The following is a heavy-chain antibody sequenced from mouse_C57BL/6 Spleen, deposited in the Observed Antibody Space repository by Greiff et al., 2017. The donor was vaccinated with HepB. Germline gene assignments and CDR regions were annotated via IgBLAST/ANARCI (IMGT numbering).Heavy chain of an antibody. J-gene: IGHJ2*01. V-gene: IGHV1-15*01. CDR1: GYTFTDYE. CDR3: TRERLITTVVAHFDY. Sequence: QVQLKESGAELVRPGASVTLSCKASGYTFTDYEMHWVKQTPVHGLEWIGAIDPETGGTAYNQKFKGKAILTADKSSSTAYMELRSLTSEDSAVYYCTRERLITTVVAHFDYWGQGTTLTVSS. D-gene: IGHD1-1*01. CDR2: IDPETGGT.